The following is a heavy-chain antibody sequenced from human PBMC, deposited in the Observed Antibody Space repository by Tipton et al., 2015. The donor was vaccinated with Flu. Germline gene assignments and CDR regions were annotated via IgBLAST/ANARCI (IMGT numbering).Heavy chain of an antibody. J-gene: IGHJ2*01. CDR3: ARVGDPRVFLGWYFDL. D-gene: IGHD3-16*01. CDR1: DSIGRAYC. CDR2: ISSSGSVI. V-gene: IGHV3-11*04. Sequence: CSVSGDSIGRAYCWGWIRQPPGKGLEWVSFISSSGSVIYYADSVRGRFTISRDNAKNSLFLQMNSLRAEDTAVYYCARVGDPRVFLGWYFDLWGRGTLVTVSS.